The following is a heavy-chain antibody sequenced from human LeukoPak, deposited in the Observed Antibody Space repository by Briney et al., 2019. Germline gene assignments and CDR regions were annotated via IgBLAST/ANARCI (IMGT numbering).Heavy chain of an antibody. V-gene: IGHV4-31*03. CDR1: GASISSGGYY. CDR2: IYYSGST. J-gene: IGHJ3*02. D-gene: IGHD3/OR15-3a*01. CDR3: AREVPGRYDLGAFDI. Sequence: SETLSLTCTVSGASISSGGYYWSWIRQHPGKGLEWIGYIYYSGSTYYNPSLKSRVTISVDTSKNQFSLKLSSVTAADTAVYYCAREVPGRYDLGAFDIWGQGTMVTVSS.